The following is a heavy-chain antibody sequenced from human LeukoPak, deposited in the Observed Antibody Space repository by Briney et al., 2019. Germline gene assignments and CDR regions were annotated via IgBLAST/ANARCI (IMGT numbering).Heavy chain of an antibody. Sequence: GASVKVSCKASGYTFTDYYMHWVRQAPGQGLEWMGWINPNSGGTNYAQKFQGRVTMTRDTSISTAYMELSRLRSDDTAVYYCARDHGSSWYFEEPNWFDPWGQGTLVTVSS. CDR1: GYTFTDYY. CDR3: ARDHGSSWYFEEPNWFDP. V-gene: IGHV1-2*02. CDR2: INPNSGGT. D-gene: IGHD6-13*01. J-gene: IGHJ5*02.